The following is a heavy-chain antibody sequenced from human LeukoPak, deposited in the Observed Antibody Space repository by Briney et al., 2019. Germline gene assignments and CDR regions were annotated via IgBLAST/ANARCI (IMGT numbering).Heavy chain of an antibody. V-gene: IGHV1-69*13. D-gene: IGHD3-22*01. CDR3: ARETYYYDSSGYSIDY. J-gene: IGHJ4*02. CDR1: GGTFSSYA. CDR2: IIPIFGTA. Sequence: SVKVSCKASGGTFSSYAISWVRQAPGQGLEWMGGIIPIFGTANYAQKFQGRVTITADESTSTAYMELSSLRSEDTAVYYCARETYYYDSSGYSIDYWGQGTLVTVSS.